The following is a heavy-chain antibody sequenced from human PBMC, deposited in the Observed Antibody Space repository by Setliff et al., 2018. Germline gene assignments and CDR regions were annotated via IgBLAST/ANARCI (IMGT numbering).Heavy chain of an antibody. D-gene: IGHD3-10*01. CDR2: IYHSGST. V-gene: IGHV4-4*07. CDR3: ARGIITMVRGVITFSYYFDY. J-gene: IGHJ4*02. Sequence: SETLSLTCTVSGGSISNYYWSWIRQPAGKGLEWIGSIYHSGSTNYNPSLKSRVTISMDTSKNQFSLKLSSVTAADTAVYYCARGIITMVRGVITFSYYFDYWGQGTLVTVSS. CDR1: GGSISNYY.